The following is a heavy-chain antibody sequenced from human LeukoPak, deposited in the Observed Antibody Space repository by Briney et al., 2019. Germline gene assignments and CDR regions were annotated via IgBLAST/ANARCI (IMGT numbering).Heavy chain of an antibody. J-gene: IGHJ4*02. CDR3: ARDGSLGY. Sequence: ASVKVSCKSSGYTFSDYNTHWVRQAPGQGLEWMGWINSNNGATNYAQKFQGRVTMTRDTSISTAYMELTRLGSDDTAVYYCARDGSLGYWSQGTLVTVSS. D-gene: IGHD5-12*01. CDR2: INSNNGAT. CDR1: GYTFSDYN. V-gene: IGHV1-2*02.